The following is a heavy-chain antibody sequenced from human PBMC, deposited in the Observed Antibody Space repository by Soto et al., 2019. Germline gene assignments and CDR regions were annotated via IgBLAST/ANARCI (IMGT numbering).Heavy chain of an antibody. CDR1: GYTFSNYA. CDR3: ARAITIMVVAPDY. J-gene: IGHJ4*02. CDR2: ISANSGDT. V-gene: IGHV1-18*01. Sequence: VNLVQSGAEVNKPGASVKVSCKASGYTFSNYALTWVRRAPGQGLEWMGWISANSGDTKYAQKFQGRVTMTTDTSTSTAYLELRSLTYEDTAVYYCARAITIMVVAPDYWGQRTMVTVS. D-gene: IGHD3-22*01.